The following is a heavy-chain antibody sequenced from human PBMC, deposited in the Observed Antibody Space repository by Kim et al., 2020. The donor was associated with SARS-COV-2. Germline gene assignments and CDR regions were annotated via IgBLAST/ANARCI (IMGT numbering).Heavy chain of an antibody. D-gene: IGHD3-22*01. CDR3: AGASGYYYVYGHAFDI. CDR1: GGSISSSSYY. CDR2: IYYSGST. J-gene: IGHJ3*02. V-gene: IGHV4-39*01. Sequence: SETLSLTCTVSGGSISSSSYYWGWIRQPPGKGLEWIGSIYYSGSTYYNPSLKSRVTISVDTSKNQFSLKLSSVTAADTAVYYCAGASGYYYVYGHAFDIWGQGTMVTVSS.